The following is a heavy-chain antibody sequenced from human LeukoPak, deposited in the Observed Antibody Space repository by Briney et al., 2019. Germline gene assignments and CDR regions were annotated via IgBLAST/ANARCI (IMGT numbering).Heavy chain of an antibody. CDR1: GGSISSYY. CDR3: ARLGDSSAYYPFDY. J-gene: IGHJ4*02. D-gene: IGHD3-22*01. CDR2: IYYSGST. Sequence: PSETLSLTCTVSGGSISSYYWSWIRQPPGKRLEWIGYIYYSGSTNYNPSLKSRVTMSVDTSNNQFSLKLSSVTAADTAVYFCARLGDSSAYYPFDYWGQGTLVTVSS. V-gene: IGHV4-59*01.